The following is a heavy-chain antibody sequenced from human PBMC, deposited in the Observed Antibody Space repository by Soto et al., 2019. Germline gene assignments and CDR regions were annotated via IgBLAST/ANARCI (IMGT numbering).Heavy chain of an antibody. V-gene: IGHV3-9*02. CDR2: VSWNSANI. D-gene: IGHD3-3*01. Sequence: EVQLVESGGGLVQPGRSLKLSCTASGFTSDDYAMHWVRQAPGKGLEWVSGVSWNSANIGYADSVKGRFTISRDDAKNSLHLQMNSLKTEDTALYYCARVRLRYEEDGFDIWGKGTMVTVSS. CDR1: GFTSDDYA. CDR3: ARVRLRYEEDGFDI. J-gene: IGHJ3*02.